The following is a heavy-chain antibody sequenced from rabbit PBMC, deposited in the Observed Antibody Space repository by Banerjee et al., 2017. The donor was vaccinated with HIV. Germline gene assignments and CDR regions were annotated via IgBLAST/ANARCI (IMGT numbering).Heavy chain of an antibody. CDR3: VREDAGDSSPYNRLDL. CDR2: IYTGNSDAT. J-gene: IGHJ3*01. V-gene: IGHV1S47*01. D-gene: IGHD8-1*01. Sequence: QEQLKETGGGLVQPGGSLTLSCKASGFDLTTYYMNWVRQAPGKGLEWIGSIYTGNSDATYYASWAKGRFTITRSTSLNTVTLQLNSLTAADTATYFCVREDAGDSSPYNRLDLWGPGTLVTVS. CDR1: GFDLTTYY.